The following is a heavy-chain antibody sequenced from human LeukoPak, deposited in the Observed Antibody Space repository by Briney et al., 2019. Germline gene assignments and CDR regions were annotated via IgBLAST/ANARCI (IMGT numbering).Heavy chain of an antibody. V-gene: IGHV1-2*02. CDR1: GYTFTGYY. Sequence: ASVKVSCKASGYTFTGYYIHWVRRAPGQGLEWMGWINPNSGGTNYAQKFQGRVTMTRDTSISTAYMELSRLRSDDTAVYYCARQEYSSSWPNWFDPWGQGTLVTVSS. J-gene: IGHJ5*02. CDR3: ARQEYSSSWPNWFDP. CDR2: INPNSGGT. D-gene: IGHD6-13*01.